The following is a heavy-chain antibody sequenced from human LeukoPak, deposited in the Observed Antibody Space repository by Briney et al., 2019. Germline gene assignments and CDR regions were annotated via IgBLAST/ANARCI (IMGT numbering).Heavy chain of an antibody. CDR1: AYTFTIYD. J-gene: IGHJ5*02. CDR2: MNPNSGDT. V-gene: IGHV1-8*01. D-gene: IGHD3-10*01. CDR3: SRRKPPSGAQYWFDT. Sequence: GASVNVSCKASAYTFTIYDINWVRQATGQGLEWMGWMNPNSGDTGYAQEFQGRVTMTRDISISTAYMELSSLTSEDTAVYFCSRRKPPSGAQYWFDTWGQGTLVTVSS.